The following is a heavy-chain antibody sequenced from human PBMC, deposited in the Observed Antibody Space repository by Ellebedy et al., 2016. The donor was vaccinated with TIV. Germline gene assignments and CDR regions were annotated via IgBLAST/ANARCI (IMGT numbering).Heavy chain of an antibody. CDR2: IYQADPYQRGST. CDR1: GDSITNYF. D-gene: IGHD6-19*01. CDR3: ARERFVAVAAPAFDF. V-gene: IGHV4-59*01. J-gene: IGHJ4*02. Sequence: PSETLSLTCTVSGDSITNYFWTWIRQTPGKRLEWIGYIYQADPYQRGSTNFNPSLKSRVTMSIDTSRKQFSLNLKSVTAADTAIYYCARERFVAVAAPAFDFWGQGVLVTVSS.